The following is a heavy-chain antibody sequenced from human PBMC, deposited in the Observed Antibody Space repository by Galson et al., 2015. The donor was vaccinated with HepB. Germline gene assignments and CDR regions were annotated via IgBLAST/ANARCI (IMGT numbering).Heavy chain of an antibody. CDR1: GFTFSSYA. Sequence: SLRLSCAASGFTFSSYAMHWVRQAPGKGLEWVAVISYDGRNRYYADSVKGRFTISRDNSKNTLYLQMNSLRAEDTALYYCARVPYSFFGFWGGVDDWGQGTLVTVSS. J-gene: IGHJ4*02. D-gene: IGHD2-21*01. CDR3: ARVPYSFFGFWGGVDD. CDR2: ISYDGRNR. V-gene: IGHV3-30*04.